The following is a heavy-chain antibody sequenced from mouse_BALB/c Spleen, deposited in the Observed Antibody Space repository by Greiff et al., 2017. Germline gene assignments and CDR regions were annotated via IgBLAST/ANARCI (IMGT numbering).Heavy chain of an antibody. CDR2: ISSGSSTI. CDR3: ARSGNPYYLDE. J-gene: IGHJ2*01. V-gene: IGHV5-17*02. CDR1: GFTFSSFG. D-gene: IGHD2-1*01. Sequence: DVKLQESGGGLVQPGGSRKLSCAASGFTFSSFGMHWVRQAPEKGLEWVAYISSGSSTIYYADTVKGRFTISRDNPKNTLCLQMTSLRSEDTAMYYCARSGNPYYLDEWGQGTTLTVSS.